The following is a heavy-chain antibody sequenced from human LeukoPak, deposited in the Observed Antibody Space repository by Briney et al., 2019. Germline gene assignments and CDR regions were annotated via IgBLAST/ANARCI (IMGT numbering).Heavy chain of an antibody. J-gene: IGHJ3*02. CDR3: ARLTPYYDFWSGYYHDAFDI. CDR2: INHSGST. Sequence: SETLSLTCAVYGGSFSGYYWSWIRQPPGKGLEWIGEINHSGSTNYNPALKSRVTISVDTSKNQFSLKLSSVTAADTAVYYCARLTPYYDFWSGYYHDAFDIWGQGTMVTVSS. CDR1: GGSFSGYY. V-gene: IGHV4-34*01. D-gene: IGHD3-3*01.